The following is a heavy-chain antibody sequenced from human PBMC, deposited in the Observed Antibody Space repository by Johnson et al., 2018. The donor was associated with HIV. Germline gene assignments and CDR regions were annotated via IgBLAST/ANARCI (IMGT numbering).Heavy chain of an antibody. CDR1: GFTFSSYA. D-gene: IGHD1-26*01. J-gene: IGHJ3*02. Sequence: QVQLVESGGGVVQPGRSLRLSCAASGFTFSSYAMHWVRQAPGKGLEWVAVISYAGSNKYYADSVKGRFTISRDNSKNTLYLQMNSLRVEDTAVYHCARGRRPWELHGFNAFDTWGQGTMVTVSS. CDR3: ARGRRPWELHGFNAFDT. CDR2: ISYAGSNK. V-gene: IGHV3-30-3*01.